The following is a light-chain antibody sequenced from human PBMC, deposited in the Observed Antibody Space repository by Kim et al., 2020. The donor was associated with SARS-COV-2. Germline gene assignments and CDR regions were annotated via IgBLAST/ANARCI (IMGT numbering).Light chain of an antibody. CDR3: AAWDDSLSGWV. CDR2: RNN. V-gene: IGLV1-47*01. Sequence: QSVLTQPRSASGTPGQRVTISCSGSRSNIGSNYVYWYQQLPGTAPKLLIYRNNQRPSGVPDRFSGSKSGTSASLAISGLRSEDEADYYCAAWDDSLSGWVFGGGTQLTVL. J-gene: IGLJ3*02. CDR1: RSNIGSNY.